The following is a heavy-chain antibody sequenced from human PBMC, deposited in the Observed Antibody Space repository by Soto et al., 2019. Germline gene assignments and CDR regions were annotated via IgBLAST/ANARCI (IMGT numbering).Heavy chain of an antibody. V-gene: IGHV4-39*01. CDR1: GASISSNSYY. CDR2: IFYSGST. Sequence: QLQLQESGPGLVKPSETLSLTCTVSGASISSNSYYWGWIRQPPGKGLEWIGTIFYSGSTYYNPALKSRVTMSVDTSKNQFSLKASSVPSADTAGYYCARQDVRAWGRFAPWGQGTLVTVSS. CDR3: ARQDVRAWGRFAP. D-gene: IGHD7-27*01. J-gene: IGHJ5*02.